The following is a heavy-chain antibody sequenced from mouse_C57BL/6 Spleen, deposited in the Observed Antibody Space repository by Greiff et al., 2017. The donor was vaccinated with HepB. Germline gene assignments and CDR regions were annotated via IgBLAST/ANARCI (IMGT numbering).Heavy chain of an antibody. CDR2: IYYSGTI. J-gene: IGHJ3*01. Sequence: EVKLQASGPGLVKPSQTVFLTCTVTGISITTGNYRWSWIRPFPGNNLEWIGYIYYSGTITYNPSLTSRTTITRDTPKNQFFLEMNSLTAEDTATYYCARDGGYDPFAYWGQGTLVTVSA. CDR3: ARDGGYDPFAY. D-gene: IGHD2-2*01. CDR1: GISITTGNYR. V-gene: IGHV3-5*01.